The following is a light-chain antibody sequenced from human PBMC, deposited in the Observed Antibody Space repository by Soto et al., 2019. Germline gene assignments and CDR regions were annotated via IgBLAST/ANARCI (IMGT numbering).Light chain of an antibody. CDR1: HSVSSSY. V-gene: IGKV3-20*01. CDR2: GAS. J-gene: IGKJ1*01. CDR3: QQYGSSQWT. Sequence: EIVLTQSPGTLSLSPGEGATLSCRASHSVSSSYLAWYQQKPGQAPRLLIYGASSRATGIPDRFSGSGSGTDFTLTISRLEPEDFAVYYCQQYGSSQWTFGQGTKVDIK.